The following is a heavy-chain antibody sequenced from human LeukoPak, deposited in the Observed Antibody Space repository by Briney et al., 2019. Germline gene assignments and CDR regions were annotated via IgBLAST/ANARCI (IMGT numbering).Heavy chain of an antibody. V-gene: IGHV1-8*01. CDR1: GYTFTTYD. J-gene: IGHJ5*02. Sequence: ASVKVSCKTSGYTFTTYDINWVRQATGQGLEWMGWMNPNSGNTGYTQKFQGRVTMTRNTSISTAYMELSSLRSEDTAVYYCARGRGSGHKENWFDPWGQGTLVTVSS. D-gene: IGHD6-19*01. CDR3: ARGRGSGHKENWFDP. CDR2: MNPNSGNT.